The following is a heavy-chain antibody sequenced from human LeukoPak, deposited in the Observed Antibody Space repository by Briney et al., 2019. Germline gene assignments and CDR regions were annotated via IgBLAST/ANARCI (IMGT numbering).Heavy chain of an antibody. D-gene: IGHD3-3*01. Sequence: SETLSLTCTVSGGSISSSSYYWSWIRQPPGKGLEWIGSIYYSGSTYYNPSLKSRVTISVDTSKNQFSLKLSSVTAADTAVYYCARPDHERSGPGLFQHWGQGTLVTVSS. V-gene: IGHV4-39*01. J-gene: IGHJ1*01. CDR3: ARPDHERSGPGLFQH. CDR1: GGSISSSSYY. CDR2: IYYSGST.